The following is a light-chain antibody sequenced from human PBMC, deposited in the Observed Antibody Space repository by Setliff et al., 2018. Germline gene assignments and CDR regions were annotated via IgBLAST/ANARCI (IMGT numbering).Light chain of an antibody. CDR2: RNN. CDR1: SSNIGSNT. V-gene: IGLV1-44*01. J-gene: IGLJ1*01. Sequence: QSALTQPPSASGTPGQRVTISCSGSSSNIGSNTVNWYQQLPGTAPKLLIYRNNQRPSGVPDRFSGSKSGTSASLAISGLQSEDEADYYCAAWDDSLNGEVFGTGTKATVL. CDR3: AAWDDSLNGEV.